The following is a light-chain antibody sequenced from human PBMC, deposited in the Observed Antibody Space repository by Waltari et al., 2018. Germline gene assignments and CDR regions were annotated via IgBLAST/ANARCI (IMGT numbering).Light chain of an antibody. J-gene: IGKJ1*01. CDR2: GAS. CDR1: QSVSSN. V-gene: IGKV3-15*01. Sequence: EIVMTQSPATLSVSPGERATLSCRASQSVSSNLAWYQQKPGQAPRLLIYGASTRATGIPARFSGSGSGTEFTLTISSMQSEDFAVYYCQQYNIPWTFGQGTKVEIK. CDR3: QQYNIPWT.